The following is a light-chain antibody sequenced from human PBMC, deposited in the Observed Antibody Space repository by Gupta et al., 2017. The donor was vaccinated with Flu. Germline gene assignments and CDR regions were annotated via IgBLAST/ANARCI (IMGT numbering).Light chain of an antibody. CDR3: APWDSSRKGAV. CDR2: END. V-gene: IGLV1-51*02. Sequence: HSVLTQPPSLSAAPGQKVTISCSATSSNFATASVAWYQKLPGTVPNFLIFENDKRRSGVPDRFSGSKSGTSATLDITGLQTGDEADYYCAPWDSSRKGAVFGGGTKVTVL. CDR1: SSNFATAS. J-gene: IGLJ3*02.